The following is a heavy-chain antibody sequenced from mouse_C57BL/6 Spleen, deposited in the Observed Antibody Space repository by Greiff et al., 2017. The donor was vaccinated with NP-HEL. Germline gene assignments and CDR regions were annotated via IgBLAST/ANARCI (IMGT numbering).Heavy chain of an antibody. CDR2: IDPENGDT. CDR3: TTGTTVVAKVDFDY. J-gene: IGHJ2*01. V-gene: IGHV14-4*01. Sequence: VQLQQSGAELVRPGASVKLSCTASGFNIKDDYMHWVKQRPEQGLEWIGWIDPENGDTEYASKFQGKATITADTSSNTAYLQLSSLTSEDTAVYYCTTGTTVVAKVDFDYWGQGTTLTVSS. D-gene: IGHD1-1*01. CDR1: GFNIKDDY.